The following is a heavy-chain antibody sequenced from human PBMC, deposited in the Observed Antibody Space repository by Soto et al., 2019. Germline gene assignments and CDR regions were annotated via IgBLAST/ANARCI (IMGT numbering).Heavy chain of an antibody. V-gene: IGHV4-59*01. D-gene: IGHD6-13*01. CDR1: NGSIGSYY. CDR2: IYYSGST. CDR3: ARVGRLITAAGLLDA. J-gene: IGHJ5*02. Sequence: WETLSLTCTISNGSIGSYYWTWIRQPPGKGLEWIGHIYYSGSTNYNPSLKSRLTLSLDTSKNQFSLKLTSVTAADTAVYYCARVGRLITAAGLLDAWGQGTLVTAPQ.